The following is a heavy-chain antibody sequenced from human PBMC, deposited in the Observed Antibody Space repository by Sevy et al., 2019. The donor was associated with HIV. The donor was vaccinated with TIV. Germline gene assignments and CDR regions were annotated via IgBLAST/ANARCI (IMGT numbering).Heavy chain of an antibody. CDR3: ASKRGYNDGPFDY. J-gene: IGHJ4*02. CDR1: GGSFTSSDSY. V-gene: IGHV4-30-4*01. CDR2: IHYTGGT. Sequence: SETLSLTCTVSGGSFTSSDSYWSWIHQPPGEGLEWIGYIHYTGGTYYNPFLKSRVAMSVDTSEKQFSLKLSFLTAADTAVYYCASKRGYNDGPFDYWGQGTLVTVSS. D-gene: IGHD5-12*01.